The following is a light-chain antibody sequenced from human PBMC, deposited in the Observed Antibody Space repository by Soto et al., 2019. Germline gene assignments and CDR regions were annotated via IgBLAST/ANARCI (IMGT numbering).Light chain of an antibody. CDR3: LQALRYPWT. J-gene: IGKJ1*01. CDR1: QSLLNSNGNNY. V-gene: IGKV2-28*01. CDR2: LGS. Sequence: DIVMTQFPLSLPVTPGEPASISCTSSQSLLNSNGNNYLDWYRQKPGQSPQLLIHLGSKRASGVPSRFSASGSGTRFTLKISSVEAEDFGVYYCLQALRYPWTFGQGTKVEIK.